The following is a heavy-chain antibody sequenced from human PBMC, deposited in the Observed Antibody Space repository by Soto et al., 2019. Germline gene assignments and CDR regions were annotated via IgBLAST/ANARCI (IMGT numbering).Heavy chain of an antibody. CDR1: GYTFTSYD. Sequence: QVQLVQSGAEVKKPGASVKVSCKASGYTFTSYDINWVRQATGQGLELMGWLNANSGNTEYAQRFQGRVTMTRNTAISTAYMELSSLRSEDTGVYYCGRERVGATDYWGQGTLVTVSS. D-gene: IGHD1-26*01. V-gene: IGHV1-8*01. CDR3: GRERVGATDY. J-gene: IGHJ4*02. CDR2: LNANSGNT.